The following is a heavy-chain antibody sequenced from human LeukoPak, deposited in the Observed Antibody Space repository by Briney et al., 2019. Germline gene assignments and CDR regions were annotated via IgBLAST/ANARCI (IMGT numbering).Heavy chain of an antibody. J-gene: IGHJ4*02. CDR1: GFTFRNAW. V-gene: IGHV3-15*01. Sequence: KPGGSLRLSCIASGFTFRNAWMSWVRQVPGKGLEWIGRINSKTDGGPTVYSAPVKGRFSISRDDSKNTLYLQMNSLKTEDTAVYYCTTGVSARVGATTLDYWGQGTLVTVSS. CDR2: INSKTDGGPT. D-gene: IGHD1-26*01. CDR3: TTGVSARVGATTLDY.